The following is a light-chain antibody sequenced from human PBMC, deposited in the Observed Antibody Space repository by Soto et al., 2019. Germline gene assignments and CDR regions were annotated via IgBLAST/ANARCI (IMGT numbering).Light chain of an antibody. V-gene: IGLV2-14*01. Sequence: QSALTQPASVSGSPGQSITISCTGTSSDVGGYNYVCWFQQYPGKAPRLMIYEVSNRPSGVSNRFSGSKSGNTASLTISGLQAEDEADYYCRSYTSGRTLIFGGGTKGTVL. CDR1: SSDVGGYNY. CDR3: RSYTSGRTLI. J-gene: IGLJ2*01. CDR2: EVS.